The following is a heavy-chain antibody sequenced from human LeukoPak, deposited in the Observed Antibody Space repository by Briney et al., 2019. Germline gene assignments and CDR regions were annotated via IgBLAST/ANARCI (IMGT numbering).Heavy chain of an antibody. CDR3: ATEGSSLDY. CDR1: GGSNSGYY. Sequence: TSETLSLTCTVSGGSNSGYYWSWIRQPAGKGLEWIGRIHPSGCTNYNPSLKSRVTMSIDTSGNQFSLRLSSVTAADAAVHYCATEGSSLDYWGLGTLVTVSS. J-gene: IGHJ4*02. V-gene: IGHV4-4*07. D-gene: IGHD1-26*01. CDR2: IHPSGCT.